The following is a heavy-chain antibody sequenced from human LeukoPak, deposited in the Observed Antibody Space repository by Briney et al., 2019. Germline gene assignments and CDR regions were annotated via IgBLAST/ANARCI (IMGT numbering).Heavy chain of an antibody. CDR2: INGSGGST. J-gene: IGHJ5*02. CDR1: GFTFSSYA. Sequence: PGESLRLSCSASGFTFSSYAMSWLRPAPRKGLQWVSAINGSGGSTYYEDSVKGPITISRANSKNTLYLQIHSLNADDTAADYCAKEAGPEPWGQGTLVIVSS. V-gene: IGHV3-23*01. CDR3: AKEAGPEP.